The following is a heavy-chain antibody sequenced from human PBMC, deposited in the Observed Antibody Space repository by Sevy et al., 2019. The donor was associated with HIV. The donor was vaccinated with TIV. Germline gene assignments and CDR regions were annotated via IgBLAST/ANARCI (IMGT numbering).Heavy chain of an antibody. CDR2: IRYDGSNK. V-gene: IGHV3-30*02. CDR1: GFTFSSYG. D-gene: IGHD3-22*01. J-gene: IGHJ3*02. CDR3: AKDYYDSSGYYFAFDI. Sequence: GGSLRLSCAASGFTFSSYGMHWVRQAPGKGLEWVAFIRYDGSNKYYADSVKGRFTISRDNSKNTLYLQMNSLRAEDTAVYYCAKDYYDSSGYYFAFDIRGQGTMVTVSS.